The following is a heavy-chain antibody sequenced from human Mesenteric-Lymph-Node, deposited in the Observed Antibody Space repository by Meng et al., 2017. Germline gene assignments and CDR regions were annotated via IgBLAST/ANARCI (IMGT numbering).Heavy chain of an antibody. CDR3: ARDYFGSKGFMLLEDEGFDY. D-gene: IGHD2-15*01. CDR2: IKQDGSEE. V-gene: IGHV3-7*01. J-gene: IGHJ4*02. CDR1: GFSFNTYW. Sequence: GESLKISCAASGFSFNTYWMSWVRQSPGKGLEWVANIKQDGSEEYYVASVKGRFTISRDNAKNSLYLQMNSLRADDTAVDYCARDYFGSKGFMLLEDEGFDYWGQGTLVTVSS.